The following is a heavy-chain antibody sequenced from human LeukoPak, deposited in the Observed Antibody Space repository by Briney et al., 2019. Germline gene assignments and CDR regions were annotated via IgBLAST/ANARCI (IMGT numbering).Heavy chain of an antibody. V-gene: IGHV4-39*01. CDR1: GGSISSSSYY. D-gene: IGHD4-23*01. J-gene: IGHJ4*02. CDR3: ARLHAVVTASY. CDR2: IYYSGST. Sequence: SETLSLTCTVSGGSISSSSYYWGWIRQPPGKGLEWIGSIYYSGSTYYNPSLKSRVTISVDTSKNQFSLKLSSVTAADTAAYYCARLHAVVTASYWGQGTLVTVSS.